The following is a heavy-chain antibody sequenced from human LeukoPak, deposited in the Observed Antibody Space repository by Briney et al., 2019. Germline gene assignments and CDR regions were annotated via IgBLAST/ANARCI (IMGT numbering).Heavy chain of an antibody. CDR3: AKAPPGLRLGESY. J-gene: IGHJ4*02. D-gene: IGHD3-16*01. Sequence: TGGSLRLSCAASGFTFSSYWMSWVRQAPGKGLEWVANIKQDGSEKYYVDSVKGRFTISRDNAKNSLYLQMNSLRAEDTAVYYCAKAPPGLRLGESYWGQGSLVTVSS. CDR1: GFTFSSYW. CDR2: IKQDGSEK. V-gene: IGHV3-7*01.